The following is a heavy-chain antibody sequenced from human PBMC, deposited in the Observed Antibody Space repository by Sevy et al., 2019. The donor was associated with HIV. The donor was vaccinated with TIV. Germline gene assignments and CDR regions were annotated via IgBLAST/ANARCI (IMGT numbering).Heavy chain of an antibody. J-gene: IGHJ4*02. V-gene: IGHV1-2*02. CDR2: ISPNSGGT. CDR3: ARELGGTGTGYFDN. Sequence: ASVKVSCKASGYTLSGYYMHWVRQAPGQGLEWMGWISPNSGGTKYAQKFQGRVTLTRDTSISTAYMELSRLRSDDTAIYYWARELGGTGTGYFDNWGQGTLVTVSS. CDR1: GYTLSGYY. D-gene: IGHD3-16*01.